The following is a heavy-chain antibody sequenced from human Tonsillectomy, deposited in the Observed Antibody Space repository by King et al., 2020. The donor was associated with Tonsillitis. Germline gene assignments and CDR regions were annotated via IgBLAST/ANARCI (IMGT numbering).Heavy chain of an antibody. CDR1: GFTLSTYG. D-gene: IGHD1/OR15-1a*01. V-gene: IGHV3-33*01. J-gene: IGHJ4*02. CDR3: ARGATGPTY. Sequence: VQLVESGGGVVQPGRSLRLSCAASGFTLSTYGMHWVRQAPGKGLQWVAVIWSDGSNKYYADSVKGRFTISRDNSKNTLYLQMNSLRAEDTAVYYCARGATGPTYWGQGTLVTVSS. CDR2: IWSDGSNK.